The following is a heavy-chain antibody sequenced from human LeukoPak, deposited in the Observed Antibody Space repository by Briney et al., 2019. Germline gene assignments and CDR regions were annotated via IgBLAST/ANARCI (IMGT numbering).Heavy chain of an antibody. CDR3: ARDLRLGELSYFDY. V-gene: IGHV4-31*03. D-gene: IGHD3-10*01. Sequence: PSQTLSLTCTVSGGSISSGGYYWSWIRQHPRKGLEWIGYIYYSGSTYYNPSLKSRVTISVDTSKNQFSLKLSSVTAADTAVYYCARDLRLGELSYFDYWGQGTLVTVSS. CDR2: IYYSGST. CDR1: GGSISSGGYY. J-gene: IGHJ4*02.